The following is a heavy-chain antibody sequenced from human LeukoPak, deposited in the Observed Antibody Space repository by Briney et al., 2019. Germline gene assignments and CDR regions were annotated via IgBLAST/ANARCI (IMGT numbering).Heavy chain of an antibody. V-gene: IGHV1-18*01. CDR3: ARSTTFDY. D-gene: IGHD1-1*01. CDR1: GYTFTSYG. Sequence: GASVKVSCKASGYTFTSYGISWVRQAPGQGLEWMGWISACNGNTNYAQKLQGRVTMTRDTSISTAYMELSRLRSDDTAVYYCARSTTFDYWGQGTLVTVSS. CDR2: ISACNGNT. J-gene: IGHJ4*02.